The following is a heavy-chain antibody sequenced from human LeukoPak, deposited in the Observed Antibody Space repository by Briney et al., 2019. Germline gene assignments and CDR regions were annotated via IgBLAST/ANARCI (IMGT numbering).Heavy chain of an antibody. CDR2: INPNSGGT. J-gene: IGHJ4*02. D-gene: IGHD3-9*01. CDR3: ARRGEILTGYYHFDY. Sequence: ASVKVSCKASGGTFSSYAISWVRQAPGQGLEWMGWINPNSGGTNYAQKFQGWVTMTRDTSISTAYMELSRLRSDDTAVYYCARRGEILTGYYHFDYWGQGTLVTVSS. CDR1: GGTFSSYA. V-gene: IGHV1-2*04.